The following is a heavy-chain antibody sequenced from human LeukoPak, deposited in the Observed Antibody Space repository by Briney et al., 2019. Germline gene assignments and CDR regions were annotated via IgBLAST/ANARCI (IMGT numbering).Heavy chain of an antibody. CDR2: IYRGGST. CDR1: GFTVSTHY. D-gene: IGHD2-2*01. CDR3: ARGLGYCTSTTCLLPFDY. V-gene: IGHV3-53*01. J-gene: IGHJ4*02. Sequence: GGSLRLSCAASGFTVSTHYMTWVRQAPGKGLECVSVIYRGGSTYYADSVKGRFTVSRDNSKNTLYLQMNSLRAEDTAMYYCARGLGYCTSTTCLLPFDYWGQGTLVTVSS.